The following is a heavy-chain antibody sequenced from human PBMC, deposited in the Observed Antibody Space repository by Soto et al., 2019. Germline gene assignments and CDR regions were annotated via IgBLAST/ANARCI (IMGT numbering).Heavy chain of an antibody. J-gene: IGHJ5*02. V-gene: IGHV4-31*03. CDR3: ARGGDYYDSSGTWGSNWFEP. CDR2: IYYSGST. D-gene: IGHD3-22*01. CDR1: GGSISSGGYY. Sequence: TLSLTCTVSGGSISSGGYYWSWIRQHPGKGLEWIGYIYYSGSTYYNPSLKSRVTISVDTSKNQFSLKLSSVTAADTAVYYCARGGDYYDSSGTWGSNWFEPWGQGTLVTV.